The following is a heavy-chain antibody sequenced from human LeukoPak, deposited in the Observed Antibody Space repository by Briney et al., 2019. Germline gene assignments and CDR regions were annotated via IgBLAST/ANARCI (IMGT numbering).Heavy chain of an antibody. V-gene: IGHV4-59*11. CDR1: GGSIGSHY. J-gene: IGHJ3*02. D-gene: IGHD3-22*01. CDR2: IYYSGTT. CDR3: ARDYYDSRGEAFDI. Sequence: PSETLSLTCTVSGGSIGSHYWSWIRQPPGEGLEWIGYIYYSGTTSYTPSLKSRVTISVDTSKNQFSLKLSSVTAADTAVYYCARDYYDSRGEAFDIWGLGTMVTVSS.